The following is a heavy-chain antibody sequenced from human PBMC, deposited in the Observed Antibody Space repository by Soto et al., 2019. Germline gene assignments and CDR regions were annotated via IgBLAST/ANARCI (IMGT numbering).Heavy chain of an antibody. V-gene: IGHV1-8*01. CDR3: ARTSIVGATTNWFDP. J-gene: IGHJ5*02. D-gene: IGHD1-26*01. CDR2: MNPNSGNT. CDR1: GYTFTSYD. Sequence: EASVKVSFKASGYTFTSYDINWVRQATGQGLEWMGWMNPNSGNTGYAQKFQGRVTMTRNTSISTAYMELSSLRSEDTAVYYCARTSIVGATTNWFDPWGQGTLVTVSS.